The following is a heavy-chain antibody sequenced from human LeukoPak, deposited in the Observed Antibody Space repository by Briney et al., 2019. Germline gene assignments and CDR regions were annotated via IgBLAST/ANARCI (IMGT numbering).Heavy chain of an antibody. D-gene: IGHD2-15*01. Sequence: SVKVSCKASGGTFSSYAISWVRQAPGQGLEWMGGIIPIFGTANYAQKFQGRVTITADESTSTAYMELSSLRSEDTAVYYCARARRVVAASPDDAFDIWGQGTMVTVSS. CDR2: IIPIFGTA. CDR1: GGTFSSYA. J-gene: IGHJ3*02. CDR3: ARARRVVAASPDDAFDI. V-gene: IGHV1-69*13.